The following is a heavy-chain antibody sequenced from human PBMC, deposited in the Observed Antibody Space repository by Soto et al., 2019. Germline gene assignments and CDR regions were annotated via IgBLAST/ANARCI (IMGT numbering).Heavy chain of an antibody. CDR1: GYTFTSYG. CDR2: ISAYNGNT. D-gene: IGHD3-3*01. J-gene: IGHJ6*02. V-gene: IGHV1-18*04. CDR3: ASITIFGVVNPYYGMDV. Sequence: GASVKVSCKASGYTFTSYGISWVRQAPGQGLEWMGWISAYNGNTNYAQKFQGRVTITADESTSTAYMELSSLRSEDTAVYYCASITIFGVVNPYYGMDVWGQGTTVTV.